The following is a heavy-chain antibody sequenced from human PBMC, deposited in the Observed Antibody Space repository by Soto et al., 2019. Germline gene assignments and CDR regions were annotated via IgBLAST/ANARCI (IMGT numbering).Heavy chain of an antibody. V-gene: IGHV3-33*01. Sequence: QVQLVESGGGVVQPGRSLRLSCAASGFTFSNYDMHWVRQAPGKGLEWVAFIWYDGSNKYYADSVKGRFIISRDNSINTLYVQMNSLRAEDTAVYYCARGDRELLSFDFWGQGTLVTVSS. CDR3: ARGDRELLSFDF. CDR1: GFTFSNYD. D-gene: IGHD3-10*01. J-gene: IGHJ4*02. CDR2: IWYDGSNK.